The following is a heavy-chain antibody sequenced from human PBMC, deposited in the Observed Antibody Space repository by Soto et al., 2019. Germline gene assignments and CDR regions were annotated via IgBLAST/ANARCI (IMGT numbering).Heavy chain of an antibody. CDR3: ARDLRYCSGGSCSAGVAHNWFDP. J-gene: IGHJ5*02. CDR1: GFTFSSYW. D-gene: IGHD2-15*01. V-gene: IGHV3-7*01. CDR2: IKQDGSEK. Sequence: GGSLRLSCAASGFTFSSYWMSWVRQAPGKGLEWVANIKQDGSEKYYVDSVKGRFTISRDNAKNSLYLQMNSLRAEDTAVYYCARDLRYCSGGSCSAGVAHNWFDPWGQGTLVTVSS.